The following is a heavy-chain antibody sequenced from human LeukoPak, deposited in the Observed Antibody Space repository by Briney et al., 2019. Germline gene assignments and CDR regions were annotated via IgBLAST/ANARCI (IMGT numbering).Heavy chain of an antibody. V-gene: IGHV6-1*01. D-gene: IGHD2-15*01. CDR2: TYYRSKWYN. CDR1: GDSVSSNTAA. Sequence: SQTLSLTCAISGDSVSSNTAAWNWIRRSPSRGLEWLGRTYYRSKWYNDYAVSVQSRITVNPDTSKNQFSLHLNSVTPEDTAVYYCARAPCSHGSCYPLYFFDYWGQGTLVTVSS. CDR3: ARAPCSHGSCYPLYFFDY. J-gene: IGHJ4*02.